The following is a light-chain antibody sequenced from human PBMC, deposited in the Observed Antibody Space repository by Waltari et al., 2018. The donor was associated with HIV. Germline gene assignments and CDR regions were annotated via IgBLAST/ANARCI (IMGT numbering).Light chain of an antibody. CDR1: SGHSSYA. CDR2: LNSDGSH. Sequence: QLVLTQSPSASASLGASVKLTCTLSSGHSSYAIAWPPQQPEKGPRYLMKLNSDGSHSTGDGIPDRCSGSSSGAERYLTISSLQSEDEADYYCQTWGTGIQGVFGGGTKLTVL. V-gene: IGLV4-69*01. J-gene: IGLJ3*02. CDR3: QTWGTGIQGV.